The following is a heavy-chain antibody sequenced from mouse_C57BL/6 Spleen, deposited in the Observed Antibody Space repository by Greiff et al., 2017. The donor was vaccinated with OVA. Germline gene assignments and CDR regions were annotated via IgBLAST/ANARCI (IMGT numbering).Heavy chain of an antibody. V-gene: IGHV1-26*01. CDR1: GYTFTDYY. CDR3: ARKPLGTTAWYFDV. CDR2: INPNNGGT. Sequence: EVQLQQSGPELVKPGASVKISCKASGYTFTDYYMNWVKQSHGKSLEWIGDINPNNGGTSYNQKFKGKATLTVDKSSSTAYMELRSLTSEDSAVYYCARKPLGTTAWYFDVWGTGTTVTVSS. D-gene: IGHD1-2*01. J-gene: IGHJ1*03.